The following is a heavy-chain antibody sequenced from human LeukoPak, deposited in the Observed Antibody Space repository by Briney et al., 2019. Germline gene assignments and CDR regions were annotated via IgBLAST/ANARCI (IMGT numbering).Heavy chain of an antibody. CDR3: VRDAS. V-gene: IGHV3-66*01. CDR2: IYSGGGT. Sequence: GGSLRLSCAVSGVTVSSNHMGWVRQAPGKGLEWVSAIYSGGGTYYADSVKGRFTLSRDISKNTLYLQMNSLGAEDTAVYYCVRDASWGQGTLVTVSS. J-gene: IGHJ4*02. CDR1: GVTVSSNH.